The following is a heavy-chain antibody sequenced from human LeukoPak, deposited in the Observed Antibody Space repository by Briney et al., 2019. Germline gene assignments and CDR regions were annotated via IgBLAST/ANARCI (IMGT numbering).Heavy chain of an antibody. V-gene: IGHV1-46*01. CDR1: GSTFTNYY. CDR3: ARGDYDSSGYVLDY. J-gene: IGHJ4*02. D-gene: IGHD3-22*01. CDR2: INPSGGST. Sequence: ASVKVSCKASGSTFTNYYMHWVRQGPGQGLEWMGIINPSGGSTIYAQKFQGRVTMTTDTSTSTAYMELRSLRSDDTAVYYCARGDYDSSGYVLDYWGQGTLVTVSS.